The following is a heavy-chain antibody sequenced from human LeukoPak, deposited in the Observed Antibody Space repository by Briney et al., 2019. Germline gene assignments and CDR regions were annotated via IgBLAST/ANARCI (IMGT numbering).Heavy chain of an antibody. D-gene: IGHD6-19*01. J-gene: IGHJ4*02. CDR3: AKDGSDWFLNYFDS. V-gene: IGHV3-23*01. Sequence: GGSLRLSCAASGFTFSTYAMSWVRQAPGKGLEWVSAISGTGETTYYAGSVKGRFTISRDKSKSTLYLQMNSLRAEDAAVYYCAKDGSDWFLNYFDSWGQGTLVTVSS. CDR2: ISGTGETT. CDR1: GFTFSTYA.